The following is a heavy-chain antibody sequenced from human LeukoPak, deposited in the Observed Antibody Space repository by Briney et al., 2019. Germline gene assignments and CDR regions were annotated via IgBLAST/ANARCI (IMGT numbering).Heavy chain of an antibody. D-gene: IGHD2-15*01. J-gene: IGHJ4*02. Sequence: GGSLRLPCAASGFTLSNYDMNWVRQAPGKGPEWVSAISGSGGGTYYADSVKGRFTISRDNSKNTLYLQMNSLRAEDTAVYYCAKVPGYWGQGTLVTVSS. CDR2: ISGSGGGT. V-gene: IGHV3-23*01. CDR1: GFTLSNYD. CDR3: AKVPGY.